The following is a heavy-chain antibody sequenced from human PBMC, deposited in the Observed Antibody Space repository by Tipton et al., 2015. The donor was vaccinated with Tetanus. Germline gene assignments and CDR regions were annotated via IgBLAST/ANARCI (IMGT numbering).Heavy chain of an antibody. CDR1: GYTFTGYY. V-gene: IGHV1-2*02. CDR3: ARDGGDYIYYGMDV. J-gene: IGHJ6*02. D-gene: IGHD2-21*01. CDR2: IDPNSGGT. Sequence: QLVQSGAEPKKPGASLKVSCKASGYTFTGYYMYWVRQAPGQGLEWVGWIDPNSGGTIYAQNFQGRVTMTRDTSISTVYMELSRLGSDDTAVYYCARDGGDYIYYGMDVWGPGTTVTVSS.